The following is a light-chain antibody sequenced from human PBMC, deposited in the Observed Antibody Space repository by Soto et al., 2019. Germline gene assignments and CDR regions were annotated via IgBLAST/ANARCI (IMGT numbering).Light chain of an antibody. J-gene: IGKJ1*01. V-gene: IGKV1-27*01. CDR1: QGIGNF. CDR2: AAS. CDR3: QKYDSAPWT. Sequence: DIQMTQSPSSLSASVGDRVTITCRASQGIGNFLAWYQQKPGKPPKLLMYAASSLQSGVPFRFSGSGSGTDFTLTIDSLQPEDVGSYYCQKYDSAPWTFGQGTKVELK.